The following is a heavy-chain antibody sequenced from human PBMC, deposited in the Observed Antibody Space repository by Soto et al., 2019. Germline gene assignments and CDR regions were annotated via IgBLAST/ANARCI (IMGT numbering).Heavy chain of an antibody. D-gene: IGHD4-4*01. V-gene: IGHV4-31*03. CDR3: AGSLSNYRFDY. J-gene: IGHJ4*02. CDR1: GGSISTGGYY. CDR2: IYYSTTNT. Sequence: SETLSLTCTVSGGSISTGGYYWTWLRQHPEKGLEWMGYIYYSTTNTYYNPSFESRLTISLDTSTNQFSLSLSSVTAADTAVYYCAGSLSNYRFDYWGQGALVTVSS.